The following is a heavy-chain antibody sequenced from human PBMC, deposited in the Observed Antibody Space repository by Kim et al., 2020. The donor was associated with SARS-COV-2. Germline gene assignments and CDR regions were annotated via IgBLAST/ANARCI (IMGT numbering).Heavy chain of an antibody. Sequence: GGSLRLSCAASGFTFSSYSMNWVRQAPGKGLEWVSSISSSSSYIYYADSVKGRFTIPRDNAKNSLYLQMNSLRAEDTAVYYCARDLVPAAMLYYYYGMDVWGQGTTVTVSS. J-gene: IGHJ6*02. CDR1: GFTFSSYS. V-gene: IGHV3-21*01. D-gene: IGHD2-2*01. CDR3: ARDLVPAAMLYYYYGMDV. CDR2: ISSSSSYI.